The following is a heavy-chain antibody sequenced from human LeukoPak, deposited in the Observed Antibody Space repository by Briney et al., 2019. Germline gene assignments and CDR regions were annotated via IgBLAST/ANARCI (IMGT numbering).Heavy chain of an antibody. CDR1: VNTLTSYD. D-gene: IGHD6-19*01. CDR2: MKPNRRNT. V-gene: IGHV1-8*01. Sequence: GASMRVSSTPSVNTLTSYDINWVRQATGQGRVWMGWMKPNRRNTGYAQKVQGRGTMTRNTSISTAYRELSSLRSEDTAVYCCGSPVASDAFDIGGQGTMVTVS. CDR3: GSPVASDAFDI. J-gene: IGHJ3*02.